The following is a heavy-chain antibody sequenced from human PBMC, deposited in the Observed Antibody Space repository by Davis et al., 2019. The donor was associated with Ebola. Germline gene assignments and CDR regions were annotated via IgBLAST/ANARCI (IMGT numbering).Heavy chain of an antibody. V-gene: IGHV3-30*04. CDR1: GFTFSSYA. D-gene: IGHD1-14*01. J-gene: IGHJ2*01. CDR2: ISYDGGNK. Sequence: GESLKISCAASGFTFSSYAMHWVRQAPGKGLEWVAVISYDGGNKYYADSVKGRFTISRDNSKNTLYLQMSSLRAEDTAVYYCARDLPGGDWYFDLWGRGTLVTVSS. CDR3: ARDLPGGDWYFDL.